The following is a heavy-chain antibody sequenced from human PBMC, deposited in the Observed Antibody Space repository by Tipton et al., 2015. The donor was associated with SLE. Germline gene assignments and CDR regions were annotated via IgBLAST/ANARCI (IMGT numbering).Heavy chain of an antibody. V-gene: IGHV6-1*01. D-gene: IGHD3-16*01. Sequence: GLVKPSQTLSLTCAISGDSVSSNTVAWNWIRQSPSSGLEWLGRTYYRSKWYYDYALSLKSRITINPDTSKNQISLKVTSVTAADTAVYYCVRVVPRGGTDYWGQGTLITVSS. CDR3: VRVVPRGGTDY. CDR2: TYYRSKWYY. J-gene: IGHJ4*02. CDR1: GDSVSSNTVA.